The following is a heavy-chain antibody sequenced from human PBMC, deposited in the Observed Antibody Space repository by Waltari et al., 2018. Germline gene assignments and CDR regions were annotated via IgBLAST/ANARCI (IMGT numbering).Heavy chain of an antibody. Sequence: EVQLVQSGAEVKKPGESLKISCKGSGYSFTNYWIGWVRQRPGKCLEWVGIFYPDDPETRSRPSFQGQVPISGDKSLSTVFLQWNSLKASDTAMYYCARSFCLACYQTRITDLWDYWGQGTLVTVSS. CDR3: ARSFCLACYQTRITDLWDY. J-gene: IGHJ4*02. CDR2: FYPDDPET. V-gene: IGHV5-51*01. D-gene: IGHD2-2*01. CDR1: GYSFTNYW.